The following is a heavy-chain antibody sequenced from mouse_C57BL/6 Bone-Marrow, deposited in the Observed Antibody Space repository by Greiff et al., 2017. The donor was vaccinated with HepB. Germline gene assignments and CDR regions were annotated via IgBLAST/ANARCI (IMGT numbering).Heavy chain of an antibody. D-gene: IGHD1-1*01. CDR1: GYTFTDYY. Sequence: EVQLQQSGPELVKPGASVKISCKASGYTFTDYYMNWVKQSHGKSLEWIGDINPNNGGTSYNQKFKGKATLTVDKSSSTAYMELRSLTSEDSAVYYCARDGSSEGYAMDYWGQGTSVTVSS. CDR3: ARDGSSEGYAMDY. CDR2: INPNNGGT. V-gene: IGHV1-26*01. J-gene: IGHJ4*01.